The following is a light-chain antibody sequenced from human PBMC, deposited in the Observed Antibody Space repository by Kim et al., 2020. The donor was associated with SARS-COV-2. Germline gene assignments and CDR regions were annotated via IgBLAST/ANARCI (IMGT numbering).Light chain of an antibody. CDR2: GAS. CDR1: QGITSY. J-gene: IGKJ4*01. V-gene: IGKV3-20*01. CDR3: QQYRDSPPVGNT. Sequence: EIVLTQSPGTLSLSPGETATLSCRASQGITSYLAWYQHKPGQAPRLLIYGASRRATGIPDRFSGSGSGTDFTLRINRLEPEDFAVYYCQQYRDSPPVGNTFGGGTKVDIK.